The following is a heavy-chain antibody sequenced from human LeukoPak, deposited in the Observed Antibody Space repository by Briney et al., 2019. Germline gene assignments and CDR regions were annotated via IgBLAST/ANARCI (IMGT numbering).Heavy chain of an antibody. V-gene: IGHV4-59*08. CDR2: IYYSGST. J-gene: IGHJ3*02. Sequence: SETLSLTCTVSGGSISSYYWSWIRQPPGKGPEWIGYIYYSGSTNYNPSLKSRVTISVDTSKNQFSLKLSSVTAADTAVYYCAILAMEDAFDIWGQGTMVTVSS. D-gene: IGHD5-24*01. CDR1: GGSISSYY. CDR3: AILAMEDAFDI.